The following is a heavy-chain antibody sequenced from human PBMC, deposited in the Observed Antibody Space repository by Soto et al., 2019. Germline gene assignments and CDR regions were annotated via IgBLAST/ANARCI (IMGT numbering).Heavy chain of an antibody. D-gene: IGHD2-15*01. J-gene: IGHJ4*02. Sequence: EVQLLESGGGLVQPGGSLRLSCAASGFTFSSYAMSWVRQAPGKGLEWVSAISGSGGSTYYADSVKGRFTISRDNSKNTLYLQMNSLRAEDTAVYYCAKVRLSVVAPGEPNEAFDYWGQGTLVTVSS. V-gene: IGHV3-23*01. CDR3: AKVRLSVVAPGEPNEAFDY. CDR2: ISGSGGST. CDR1: GFTFSSYA.